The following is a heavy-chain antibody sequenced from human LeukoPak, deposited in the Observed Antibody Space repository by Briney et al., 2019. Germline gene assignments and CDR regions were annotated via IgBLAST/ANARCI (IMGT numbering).Heavy chain of an antibody. V-gene: IGHV4-4*02. Sequence: PSETLSLTCTVSGGSISSYYWSWVRQPPGKGLEWIGEISHSGSTNYNPSLKSRVTISVDKSKNQFSLKLSSVTAADTAVYYCARVGDYALKDWGQGTLVTVSS. CDR3: ARVGDYALKD. J-gene: IGHJ4*02. CDR2: ISHSGST. CDR1: GGSISSYY. D-gene: IGHD3-16*01.